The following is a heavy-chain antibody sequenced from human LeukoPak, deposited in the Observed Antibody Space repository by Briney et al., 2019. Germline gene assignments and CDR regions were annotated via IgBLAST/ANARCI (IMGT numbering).Heavy chain of an antibody. V-gene: IGHV4-61*01. CDR3: GRGHYGPPASGGYYYYYMDV. J-gene: IGHJ6*03. CDR2: IYYSGST. D-gene: IGHD3-10*01. CDR1: GGSVSSGSYY. Sequence: ASETLSLTCTVSGGSVSSGSYYWSWIRQPPGKGLEWIGYIYYSGSTNYNPSLKSRVTISVDTSKNQFSLKLSSVTAADTAVYYCGRGHYGPPASGGYYYYYMDVWGKGTTVTVSS.